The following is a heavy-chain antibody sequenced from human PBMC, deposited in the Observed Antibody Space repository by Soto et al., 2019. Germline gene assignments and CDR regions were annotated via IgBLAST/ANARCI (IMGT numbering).Heavy chain of an antibody. CDR1: GFIFSSYA. Sequence: QIELVESGGTVVQPGRSLRLSCVASGFIFSSYAFHWVRQAPGKGLEWVALISFDEATKYYADAVKGRFVISRDNAKNTLYLRMDSLRDADTAVYFCVRDTTNIFTGYFRPEGQPFDHWGRGTLVTVSS. CDR2: ISFDEATK. J-gene: IGHJ4*02. V-gene: IGHV3-30*09. CDR3: VRDTTNIFTGYFRPEGQPFDH. D-gene: IGHD3-9*01.